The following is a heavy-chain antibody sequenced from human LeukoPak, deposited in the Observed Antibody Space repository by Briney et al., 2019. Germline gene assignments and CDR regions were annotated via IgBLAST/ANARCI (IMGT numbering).Heavy chain of an antibody. CDR2: ISPYNGYT. CDR1: GYTFLSSG. Sequence: GASVKVSCKASGYTFLSSGISWVRQAPGQGLEWVAWISPYNGYTNYSQKVQGRVTLTTDRFTYTAYLELRSLRSADTAVYYCARDFKELWFGTHGWIDPWGQGTLVTVSS. CDR3: ARDFKELWFGTHGWIDP. J-gene: IGHJ5*02. V-gene: IGHV1-18*01. D-gene: IGHD3-10*01.